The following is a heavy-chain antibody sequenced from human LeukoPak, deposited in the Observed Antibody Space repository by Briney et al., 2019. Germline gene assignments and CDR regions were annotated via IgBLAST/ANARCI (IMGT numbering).Heavy chain of an antibody. D-gene: IGHD2-15*01. CDR1: GFTFSSYG. CDR2: IWYAGSNK. Sequence: GGSLRLSCAASGFTFSSYGMHWVRQAPGKGLEWVAVIWYAGSNKYYADSVKGRFTISRDNSKNTLYLQMNSLRAEDTAVYYCAKGDIVVVVAALALDYWGQGTLVTVSS. J-gene: IGHJ4*02. CDR3: AKGDIVVVVAALALDY. V-gene: IGHV3-30*02.